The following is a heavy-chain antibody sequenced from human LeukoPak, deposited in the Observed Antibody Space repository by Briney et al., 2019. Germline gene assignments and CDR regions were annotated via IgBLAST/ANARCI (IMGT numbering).Heavy chain of an antibody. Sequence: SVKVSCKASGGTFSSYAISWVRQAPGQGLEWMGRIIPILGIANYAQKFQGRVTITADKSTSTAYMELSSLRSEDTAVYYCARGPTALLNFDHWGQGTLVTVSS. J-gene: IGHJ4*02. CDR1: GGTFSSYA. CDR2: IIPILGIA. V-gene: IGHV1-69*04. CDR3: ARGPTALLNFDH.